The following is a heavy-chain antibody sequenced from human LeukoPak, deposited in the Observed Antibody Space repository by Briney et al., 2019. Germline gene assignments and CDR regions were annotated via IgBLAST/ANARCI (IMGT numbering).Heavy chain of an antibody. D-gene: IGHD3-16*01. V-gene: IGHV3-48*01. Sequence: GGALRLSCAAPGFTFRSYSMNWGRQAPGKGLEWGSYISNAIWYADSVKGRLTISRDNAKNALYLQMNSVRPEDTAVYYCVSDSDYAFDHWGQGALVTVCS. CDR3: VSDSDYAFDH. J-gene: IGHJ4*02. CDR2: ISNAI. CDR1: GFTFRSYS.